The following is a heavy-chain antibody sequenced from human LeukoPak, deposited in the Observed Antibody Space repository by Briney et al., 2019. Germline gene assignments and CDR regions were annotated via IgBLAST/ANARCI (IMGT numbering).Heavy chain of an antibody. V-gene: IGHV4-39*01. CDR2: IYYSGST. Sequence: SETLSLTCTVSGGSISSSSYYWGWIRQPPGKGLEWTGSIYYSGSTYYNPSLKSRVTISVDTSKNQFSLKLSSVTAADTAVYYCASYQYYYDSSGYNNWGQGTLVTVSS. J-gene: IGHJ4*02. D-gene: IGHD3-22*01. CDR3: ASYQYYYDSSGYNN. CDR1: GGSISSSSYY.